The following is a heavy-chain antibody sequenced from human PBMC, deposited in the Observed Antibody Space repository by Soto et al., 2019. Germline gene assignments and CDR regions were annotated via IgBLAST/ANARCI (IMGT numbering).Heavy chain of an antibody. CDR1: GGTFSSYA. V-gene: IGHV1-69*06. CDR2: IIPIFGTA. CDR3: ARSTTVVTNEGDDAFDI. J-gene: IGHJ3*02. Sequence: SVKVSCKASGGTFSSYAISWVRQAPGQGLEWMGGIIPIFGTANYAQKFQGRVTITADKSTSTAYMELSSLRSEDTAVYYCARSTTVVTNEGDDAFDIWGQGTMVTVSS. D-gene: IGHD4-17*01.